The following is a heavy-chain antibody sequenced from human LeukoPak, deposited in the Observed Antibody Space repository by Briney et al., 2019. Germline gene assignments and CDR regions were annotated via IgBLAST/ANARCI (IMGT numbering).Heavy chain of an antibody. Sequence: PSETLSLTCTVSGCSISSSTYYWGWIRQPPGKGLEWIGSIYYSGSTSYNPSLKSRVTISVDTSKNQFSLKLSSVTAADTAVYYYATCYTSYFDYWGQGTLVTVSS. CDR2: IYYSGST. V-gene: IGHV4-39*01. CDR1: GCSISSSTYY. CDR3: ATCYTSYFDY. J-gene: IGHJ4*02. D-gene: IGHD2-15*01.